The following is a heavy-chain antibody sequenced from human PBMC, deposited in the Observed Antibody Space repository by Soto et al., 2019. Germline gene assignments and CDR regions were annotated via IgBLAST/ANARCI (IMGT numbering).Heavy chain of an antibody. V-gene: IGHV3-74*01. CDR3: VRDGPDYDFWSGYPFDY. J-gene: IGHJ4*02. Sequence: EVQLVESGGGSVQPGGSLRLSCVASGFTFRSHWMHWVRQFPGKGLVWVSRISSNGSTTNYADAVKGRFSISRDNSKNTLYLQMDSLGPEDMAVYYCVRDGPDYDFWSGYPFDYWGQGTLVAVSA. CDR1: GFTFRSHW. D-gene: IGHD3-3*01. CDR2: ISSNGSTT.